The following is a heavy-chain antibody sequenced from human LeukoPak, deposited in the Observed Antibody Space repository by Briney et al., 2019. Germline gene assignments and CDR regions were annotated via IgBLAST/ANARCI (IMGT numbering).Heavy chain of an antibody. D-gene: IGHD5-18*01. CDR1: GFTFSNYA. CDR3: ARGQLSVFDYDMDV. CDR2: IGGNGDRT. Sequence: GSLRLSCAASGFTFSNYAMGWVRQAPGKGLEWVSGIGGNGDRTHYVDSVKGRFTISRDNFRNTLYLQMNSLRAEDTAVYYCARGQLSVFDYDMDVWGQGTTVTVSS. J-gene: IGHJ6*02. V-gene: IGHV3-23*01.